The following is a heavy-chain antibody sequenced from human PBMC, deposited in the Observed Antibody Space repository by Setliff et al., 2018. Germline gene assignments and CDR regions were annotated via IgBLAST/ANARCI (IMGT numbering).Heavy chain of an antibody. CDR3: ATRRHYYDSSGYRYYYYYYGMDV. V-gene: IGHV1-46*01. J-gene: IGHJ6*02. CDR1: GYTFTSYY. D-gene: IGHD3-22*01. CDR2: INPSGGST. Sequence: ASVKVSCKASGYTFTSYYMHWVRQAPGQGLEWMGIINPSGGSTSYAQKFQGRVTMTRDTSTSTVYMELSSLRSEDTAVYYCATRRHYYDSSGYRYYYYYYGMDVWGQGTTVTV.